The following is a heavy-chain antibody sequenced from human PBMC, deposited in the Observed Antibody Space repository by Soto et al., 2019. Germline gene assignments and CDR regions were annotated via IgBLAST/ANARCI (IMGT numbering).Heavy chain of an antibody. CDR1: VFTFSDYY. CDR2: ISSSGSTI. V-gene: IGHV3-11*01. Sequence: SLRLSCSASVFTFSDYYMSWGRQAPGKGLEWVSYISSSGSTIYYADSVKGRFTISRDNAKNSLYLQMNSLRAEDTAVYYCAREPPSYYYDSSGYYVVWGQGTMVTVSS. J-gene: IGHJ3*01. CDR3: AREPPSYYYDSSGYYVV. D-gene: IGHD3-22*01.